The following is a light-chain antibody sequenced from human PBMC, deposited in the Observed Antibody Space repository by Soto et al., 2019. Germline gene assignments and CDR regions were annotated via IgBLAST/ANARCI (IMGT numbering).Light chain of an antibody. V-gene: IGKV1-5*03. CDR1: QTISSW. CDR3: QHYNSYSEA. CDR2: KAS. J-gene: IGKJ1*01. Sequence: DIQMTQSPSTLSGSVGDRVTITCRASQTISSWLAWYQQKPGKAPKLLIYKASTLKSGVPSRLSGSGSGTEFTLTISSLQPDDFATYYCQHYNSYSEAFGQGTNVDVK.